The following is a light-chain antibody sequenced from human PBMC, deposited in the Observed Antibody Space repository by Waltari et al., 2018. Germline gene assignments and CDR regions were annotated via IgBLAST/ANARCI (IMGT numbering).Light chain of an antibody. J-gene: IGKJ4*01. V-gene: IGKV1-39*01. CDR1: QSISGY. CDR2: ATS. Sequence: DIQMTQSPSSLSASVGDRVTITCRASQSISGYLNWYQQKPGKAPEVLIYATSSWQSGVPSRFSDSGSGTDFTLTISSLQPEDFATYYCHQSYRTPPLTFGGGTKVEL. CDR3: HQSYRTPPLT.